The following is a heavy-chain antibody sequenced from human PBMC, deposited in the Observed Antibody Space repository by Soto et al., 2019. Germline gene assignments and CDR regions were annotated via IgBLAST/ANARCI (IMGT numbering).Heavy chain of an antibody. D-gene: IGHD3-10*01. V-gene: IGHV3-30*18. Sequence: SLRLSCAASGFSFSTYGMHWVRQAPGKGLEWVAATSHDGSNKYYAESVKGRFTISRDNSKNTLYLQMNSLRAEDTAVYNCAKGLSYGFDYYYYGMDVWGQGTPVTVSS. CDR2: TSHDGSNK. J-gene: IGHJ6*02. CDR3: AKGLSYGFDYYYYGMDV. CDR1: GFSFSTYG.